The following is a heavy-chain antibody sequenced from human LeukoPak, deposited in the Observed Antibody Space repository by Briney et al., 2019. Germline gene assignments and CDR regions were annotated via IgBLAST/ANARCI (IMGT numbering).Heavy chain of an antibody. V-gene: IGHV3-21*04. Sequence: PGGSLRLSCAASGFTFSSYNMNWVRQAPGKGLEWVSSITSSSSYIYYADSVKGRFTISRDNAKNTLYLQMNSLRADDTAVYYCAMKAVPRPRLYDAFDFWGQGTVVTVSS. D-gene: IGHD2-2*02. J-gene: IGHJ3*01. CDR3: AMKAVPRPRLYDAFDF. CDR2: ITSSSSYI. CDR1: GFTFSSYN.